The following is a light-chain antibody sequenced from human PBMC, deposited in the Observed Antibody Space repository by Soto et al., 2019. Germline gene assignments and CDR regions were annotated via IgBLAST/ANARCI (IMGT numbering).Light chain of an antibody. Sequence: ETVMTQSPATLSVSPGERATLSCRASQGVSSNLAWYQQKPGQAPRLLIYSASTRATGIPARFSGSGSGTEFTLTISSLQSEDFAVYYCQQYTNWPPITFGQGTTLEIK. CDR1: QGVSSN. CDR2: SAS. J-gene: IGKJ2*01. CDR3: QQYTNWPPIT. V-gene: IGKV3-15*01.